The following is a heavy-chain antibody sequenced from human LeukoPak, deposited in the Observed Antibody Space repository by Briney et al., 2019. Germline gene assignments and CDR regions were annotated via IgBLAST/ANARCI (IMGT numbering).Heavy chain of an antibody. CDR1: GFTFSGST. Sequence: GSLRLSCAASGFTFSGSTMHWVRQASGKGLEWVGRIRSKANNYATAYATSVKGRFTLSRDDSKNTAYLQMNSLKTEDTAVYYCIRGAASGSYYGFDVWGQGATVTVSS. CDR2: IRSKANNYAT. CDR3: IRGAASGSYYGFDV. V-gene: IGHV3-73*01. D-gene: IGHD1-26*01. J-gene: IGHJ6*02.